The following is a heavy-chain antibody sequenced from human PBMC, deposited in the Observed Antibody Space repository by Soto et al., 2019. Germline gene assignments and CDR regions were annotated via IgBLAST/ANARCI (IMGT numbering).Heavy chain of an antibody. J-gene: IGHJ5*02. D-gene: IGHD2-2*02. Sequence: SETLSLTCTVSGGSISSYYWSWIRQPPGKGLEWIGYIYYSGSTNYNPSLKSRVTISVDTSKNQFSLKLSSVTAADTAVYYWARGFQRLYRDGLDPWGQGTLVTVSS. CDR1: GGSISSYY. V-gene: IGHV4-59*01. CDR3: ARGFQRLYRDGLDP. CDR2: IYYSGST.